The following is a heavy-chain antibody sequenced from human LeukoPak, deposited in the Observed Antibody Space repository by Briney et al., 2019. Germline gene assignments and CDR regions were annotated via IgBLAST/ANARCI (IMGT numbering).Heavy chain of an antibody. V-gene: IGHV4-59*01. CDR3: ARGVYGAYFDF. Sequence: SETLSLTCIVSGDSLSGYYWSWLRQPPGKGLEWIAYRQSNGYTEYYPSLMSRVTISLDTSKRQLSLKLTSVTAADTAVYYCARGVYGAYFDFWGQGTLVTVSS. D-gene: IGHD4-17*01. CDR2: RQSNGYT. CDR1: GDSLSGYY. J-gene: IGHJ4*02.